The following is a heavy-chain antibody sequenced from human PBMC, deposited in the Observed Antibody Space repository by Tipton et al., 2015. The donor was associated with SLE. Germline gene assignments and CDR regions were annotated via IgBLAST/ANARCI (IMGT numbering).Heavy chain of an antibody. CDR2: IYYSGST. V-gene: IGHV4-39*07. Sequence: TLSLTCTVSGGSINIDDYFWAWIRQPPGKGLEWIGSIYYSGSTYYNPSVGSRVTISVDTSKNQFSLKVSSVTAADTAVYYCARWGPLAPRYSYGLDVWGQGTTVTVSS. J-gene: IGHJ6*02. CDR1: GGSINIDDYF. D-gene: IGHD3-10*01. CDR3: ARWGPLAPRYSYGLDV.